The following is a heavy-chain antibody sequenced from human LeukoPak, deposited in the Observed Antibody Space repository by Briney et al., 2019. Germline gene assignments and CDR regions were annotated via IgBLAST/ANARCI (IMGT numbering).Heavy chain of an antibody. J-gene: IGHJ6*03. D-gene: IGHD2-2*02. V-gene: IGHV3-7*01. CDR1: GFTFSSYW. Sequence: GSLRLSCAASGFTFSSYWMSWVRQAPGKGLEWVANIKQDGSEKYYVDSVKGRFTISRDNAKNSLYLQMNSLRAEDTAVYYCARVWCSSTSCYSTPPDYMDVWGKGTTVTVSS. CDR3: ARVWCSSTSCYSTPPDYMDV. CDR2: IKQDGSEK.